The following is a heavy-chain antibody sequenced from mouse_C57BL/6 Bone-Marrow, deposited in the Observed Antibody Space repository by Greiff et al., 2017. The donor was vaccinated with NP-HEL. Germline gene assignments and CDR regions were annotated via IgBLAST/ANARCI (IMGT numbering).Heavy chain of an antibody. J-gene: IGHJ3*01. V-gene: IGHV1-42*01. CDR2: INPSTGGT. D-gene: IGHD2-1*01. CDR3: TSGNPAWFAY. CDR1: GYSFTGYY. Sequence: VQLQQSGPELVKPGASVKISCKASGYSFTGYYMNWVKQSPEKSLEWIGEINPSTGGTTYNQKFKAKATLTVDKSSSTAYMQLSSLTNEDSAVYYCTSGNPAWFAYWGQGTLVTVSA.